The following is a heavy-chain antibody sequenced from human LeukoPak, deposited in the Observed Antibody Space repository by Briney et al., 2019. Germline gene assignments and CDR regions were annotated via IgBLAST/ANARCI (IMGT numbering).Heavy chain of an antibody. CDR3: AEPTIIVSRGGAFDI. V-gene: IGHV3-30*02. CDR1: GFTFSSYG. J-gene: IGHJ3*02. CDR2: IRYDGSNK. D-gene: IGHD2-15*01. Sequence: GGSLRLSCAASGFTFSSYGMHWVRQAPGKGLEWVAFIRYDGSNKYYADSVKGRFTISRDNSKNTLYLQMNSLRAEDTAVYYYAEPTIIVSRGGAFDIWGQGTMVTVSS.